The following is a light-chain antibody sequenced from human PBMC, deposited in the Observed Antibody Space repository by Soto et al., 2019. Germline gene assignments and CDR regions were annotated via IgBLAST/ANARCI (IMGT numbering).Light chain of an antibody. V-gene: IGLV2-14*01. CDR3: SSYTTTTAWV. CDR1: SSDVGAYKY. Sequence: QSALTQPASVSGSPGQSITISCTGSSSDVGAYKYVSWFQQHPGKAPKLIIYEVSKRPSGVSDRFSGSKSGNTASLTISGLQADDEADYHCSSYTTTTAWVFGGGTKLTVL. J-gene: IGLJ3*02. CDR2: EVS.